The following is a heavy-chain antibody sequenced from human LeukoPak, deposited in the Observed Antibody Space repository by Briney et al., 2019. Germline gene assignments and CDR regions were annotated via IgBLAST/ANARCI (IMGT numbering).Heavy chain of an antibody. CDR2: INHSGST. J-gene: IGHJ4*02. D-gene: IGHD3-3*01. CDR1: GGSFSGYY. CDR3: ASPYYDFWSGYEGAFDY. V-gene: IGHV4-34*01. Sequence: PSETLSLTCAVYGGSFSGYYWSWIRQPPGKGLEWIGEINHSGSTNYNPSLKSRVTISVDTSKNQFSLKLSSVTAADTAVYYCASPYYDFWSGYEGAFDYWGQGTLVTVSS.